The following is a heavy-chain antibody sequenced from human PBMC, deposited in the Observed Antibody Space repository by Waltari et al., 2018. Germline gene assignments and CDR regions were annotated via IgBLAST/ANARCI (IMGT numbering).Heavy chain of an antibody. V-gene: IGHV5-10-1*03. CDR1: GYNFTTYW. D-gene: IGHD7-27*01. Sequence: EVQLVQSGAEVKKPGESLRISCKGSGYNFTTYWISWLRQVPGKGLEWMGRMVPRYGDIPDRASFQGHVAISAAKSVGTVYLQWNSLKASDGAMYYCARQPTLDWGEVFHFDSWGQGTLVTVSP. CDR3: ARQPTLDWGEVFHFDS. CDR2: MVPRYGDI. J-gene: IGHJ5*01.